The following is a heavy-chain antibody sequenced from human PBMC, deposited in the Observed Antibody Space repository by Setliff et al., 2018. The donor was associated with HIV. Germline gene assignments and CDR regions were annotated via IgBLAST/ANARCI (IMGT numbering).Heavy chain of an antibody. CDR2: VSQSGST. J-gene: IGHJ5*02. V-gene: IGHV4-39*01. D-gene: IGHD2-21*01. Sequence: PSETLSLTCSVSGVSINRTDHYWGWIRQSPGKRLEWIGSVSQSGSTYYNPSLKSRITISVDRSNNLFSLKLISVTAADQGVYYCARVPVAGANWFDPWGLGTLVTVS. CDR1: GVSINRTDHY. CDR3: ARVPVAGANWFDP.